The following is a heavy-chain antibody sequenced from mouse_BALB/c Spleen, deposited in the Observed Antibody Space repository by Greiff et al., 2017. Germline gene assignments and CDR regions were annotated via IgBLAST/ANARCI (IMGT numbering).Heavy chain of an antibody. CDR1: GYSFTSYW. V-gene: IGHV1-5*01. CDR2: ICPGNSDT. CDR3: TGWGSTVVGEDWLCDV. J-gene: IGHJ1*03. Sequence: VQLKQSGTVLARPGASLKMSCKASGYSFTSYWMHWVQQRPGQGLEWFGAICPGNSDTSYNQKFKGKANMAAATSASPAYRELSSLTNEDSAVCYCTGWGSTVVGEDWLCDVGGRGTAVTVS. D-gene: IGHD1-1*01.